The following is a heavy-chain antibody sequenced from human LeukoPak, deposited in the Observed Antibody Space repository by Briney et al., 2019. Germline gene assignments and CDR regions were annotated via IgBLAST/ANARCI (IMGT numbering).Heavy chain of an antibody. D-gene: IGHD6-13*01. J-gene: IGHJ4*02. V-gene: IGHV1-2*02. CDR2: INPNSGGT. CDR1: GYTFTGYY. Sequence: GASVKVSCKASGYTFTGYYMHWVRQAPGQGLEWMGWINPNSGGTNYAQKFQGRVTMTRDTSISTAYMELSRLRSDDTAVYYCAREGSSWYGSSFDYWGQGTLVTVSS. CDR3: AREGSSWYGSSFDY.